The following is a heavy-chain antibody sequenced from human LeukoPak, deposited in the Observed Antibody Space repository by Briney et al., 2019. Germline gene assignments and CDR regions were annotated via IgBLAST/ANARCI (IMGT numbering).Heavy chain of an antibody. CDR1: YGSISSSSYY. CDR2: IYYGSVFYSVRT. CDR3: ASIAVDGNYYYYYYMDV. D-gene: IGHD6-19*01. J-gene: IGHJ6*03. Sequence: PSETLSLTCTVSYGSISSSSYYWGWIRQPPGKGLEWIGSIYYGSVFYSVRTYYNPSLKSRVTMSGDTSKNQFSLKLSSVTAADTAAYYCASIAVDGNYYYYYYMDVWGKGTTVTVSS. V-gene: IGHV4-39*07.